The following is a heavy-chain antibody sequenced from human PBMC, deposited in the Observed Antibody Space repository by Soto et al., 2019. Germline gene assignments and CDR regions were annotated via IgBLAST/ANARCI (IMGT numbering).Heavy chain of an antibody. J-gene: IGHJ3*02. CDR1: GFSFNNYC. D-gene: IGHD6-19*01. Sequence: EVQLVESGGGLVQPGESLRLSCAASGFSFNNYCMHWVRQAPGTGLVWVSRINGEGTITSYADSVKGRFTISRDNAKNTLYLQMNSLRAEDAAVYYCTRGGAVAAVDIWGQGTMVTVSS. V-gene: IGHV3-74*01. CDR3: TRGGAVAAVDI. CDR2: INGEGTIT.